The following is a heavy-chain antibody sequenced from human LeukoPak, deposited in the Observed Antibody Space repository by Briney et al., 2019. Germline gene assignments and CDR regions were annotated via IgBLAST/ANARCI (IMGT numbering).Heavy chain of an antibody. CDR3: AREIAAAGPWFDP. CDR2: INPSGGST. Sequence: ASVKVSFKASGYTFTSYYMHWVRQAPGQGLEWMGIINPSGGSTSYAQKFQGRVTMTRDTSTSTVYMELSSLRSEDTAVYYCAREIAAAGPWFDPWGQGTLVTVSS. J-gene: IGHJ5*02. V-gene: IGHV1-46*01. CDR1: GYTFTSYY. D-gene: IGHD6-13*01.